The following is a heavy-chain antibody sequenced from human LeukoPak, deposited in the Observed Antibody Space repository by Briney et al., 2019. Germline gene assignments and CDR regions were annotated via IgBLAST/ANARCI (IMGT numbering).Heavy chain of an antibody. D-gene: IGHD6-6*01. J-gene: IGHJ5*02. CDR1: GGSISSYY. V-gene: IGHV4-4*07. Sequence: PSETLSLTCTVSGGSISSYYWNWIRQPTGKGLEWIGRIYTSGSTNYNPSLKSRVTMSVDTSKNQFSLKLSSVTAADTAVYYCARTTYSSWNWFDPWGQGTLVTVSS. CDR2: IYTSGST. CDR3: ARTTYSSWNWFDP.